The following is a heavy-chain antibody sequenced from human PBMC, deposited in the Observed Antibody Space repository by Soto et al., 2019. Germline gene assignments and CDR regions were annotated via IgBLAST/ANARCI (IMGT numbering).Heavy chain of an antibody. V-gene: IGHV4-31*03. CDR1: GGSISGGGYY. CDR2: IHYGGRT. J-gene: IGHJ1*01. D-gene: IGHD3-10*01. CDR3: ARVRNGAFQY. Sequence: SETLSLTCTVSGGSISGGGYYWSWIRQHPGKGLEWIGNIHYGGRTYYNPPLMSRLAMSMDTAEHQFSLNLTSVTAADTAVYYCARVRNGAFQYWGQGALVTVSS.